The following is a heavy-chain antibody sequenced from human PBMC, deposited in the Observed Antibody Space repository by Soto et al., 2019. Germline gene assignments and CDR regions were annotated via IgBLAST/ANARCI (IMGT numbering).Heavy chain of an antibody. D-gene: IGHD6-13*01. V-gene: IGHV4-39*01. CDR2: IYYSGST. Sequence: QLQLQESGPGLVKPSETLSLTCTVSGGPISSSSYYWGWIRQPPGKGLEWIGSIYYSGSTYYNPSLKSRVTISVDTSKNQFSLKLSSVTAADTAVYYCARHTYSSSWTFDYWGQGTLVTVSS. CDR3: ARHTYSSSWTFDY. CDR1: GGPISSSSYY. J-gene: IGHJ4*02.